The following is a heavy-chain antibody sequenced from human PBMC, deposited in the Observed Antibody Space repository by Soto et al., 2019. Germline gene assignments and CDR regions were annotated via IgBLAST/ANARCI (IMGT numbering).Heavy chain of an antibody. CDR2: IYHSGST. J-gene: IGHJ5*02. D-gene: IGHD2-21*01. V-gene: IGHV4-31*03. CDR1: GDSISRGGYY. CDR3: ARDGAGAYGLGWFDP. Sequence: QVQLQESGPGLVKPSQTLSLTCTVSGDSISRGGYYCNWLRQQPRKGLEWNGYIYHSGSTIYNSSLKIRVTISVDTSKNRLSLELSNVTAADTAVYYCARDGAGAYGLGWFDPWGQGILVTVSS.